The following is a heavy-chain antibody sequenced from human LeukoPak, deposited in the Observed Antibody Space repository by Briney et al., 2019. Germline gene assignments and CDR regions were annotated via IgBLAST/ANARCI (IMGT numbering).Heavy chain of an antibody. J-gene: IGHJ6*03. CDR3: ARGARQRLVLRYYYYMDV. CDR2: INHSGST. V-gene: IGHV4-34*01. CDR1: GGSFSGYY. D-gene: IGHD6-13*01. Sequence: SETLSLTCAVYGGSFSGYYWSWIRQPPGKGLEWIGEINHSGSTNYNPSLKSRVTISVDTSKNQFSLKLSSVTAADTAVYYCARGARQRLVLRYYYYMDVWGKGTTVTVSS.